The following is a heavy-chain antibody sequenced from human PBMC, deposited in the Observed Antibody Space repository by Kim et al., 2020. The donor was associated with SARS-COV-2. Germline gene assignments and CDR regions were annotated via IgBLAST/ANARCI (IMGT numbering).Heavy chain of an antibody. CDR3: ARRADDYTFWMDV. D-gene: IGHD4-4*01. J-gene: IGHJ6*02. Sequence: YAQKFQGRVTITADESTSTAYMELSSLRSEDTAVYYCARRADDYTFWMDVWGQGTTVTVSS. V-gene: IGHV1-69*01.